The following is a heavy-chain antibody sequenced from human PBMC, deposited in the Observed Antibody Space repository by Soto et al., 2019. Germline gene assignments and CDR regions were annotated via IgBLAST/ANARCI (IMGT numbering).Heavy chain of an antibody. J-gene: IGHJ6*02. CDR3: ARVLIAVPGAHFHYGLDV. V-gene: IGHV1-18*01. CDR2: ISGYDGYT. CDR1: GYTFTSYG. Sequence: ASVKVSCKASGYTFTSYGISWVRQAPGQGLEWMGWISGYDGYTKYAQNVQDRVTMTTDTSTSTAYMELRTLKSDDTAVYFCARVLIAVPGAHFHYGLDVWGHGTTVTVSS. D-gene: IGHD2-2*01.